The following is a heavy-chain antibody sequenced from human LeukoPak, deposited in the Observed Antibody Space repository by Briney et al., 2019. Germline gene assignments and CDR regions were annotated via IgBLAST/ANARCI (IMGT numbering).Heavy chain of an antibody. J-gene: IGHJ1*01. CDR1: GGSFSGYY. D-gene: IGHD2-15*01. CDR2: INHSGST. CDR3: ARVVAAPGWFQH. V-gene: IGHV4-34*01. Sequence: SETLSLTCAVYGGSFSGYYWSWIRQPPGKGLEWIGEINHSGSTNYNPSLKSRVTISLDTSKKQFSLNLSSVTAADTAVYYCARVVAAPGWFQHWGQGTLVTVSS.